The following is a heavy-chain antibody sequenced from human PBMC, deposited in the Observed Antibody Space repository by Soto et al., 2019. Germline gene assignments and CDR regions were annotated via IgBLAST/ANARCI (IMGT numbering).Heavy chain of an antibody. V-gene: IGHV1-69*02. J-gene: IGHJ6*02. D-gene: IGHD1-26*01. CDR1: GGTFSSYT. CDR3: ARVQAEGESYLHYYYYGMDV. CDR2: IIPILGIA. Sequence: QVQLVQSGAEVKKPGSSVKVSCKASGGTFSSYTISRVRQAPGQGLEWMGRIIPILGIANYAQKFQGRVTITADKSTSTAYMELSSLRSEDTAVYYCARVQAEGESYLHYYYYGMDVWGQGTTVTVSS.